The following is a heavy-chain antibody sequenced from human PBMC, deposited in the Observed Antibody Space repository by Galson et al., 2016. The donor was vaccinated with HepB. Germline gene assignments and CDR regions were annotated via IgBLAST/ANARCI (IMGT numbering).Heavy chain of an antibody. J-gene: IGHJ4*02. Sequence: ETLSLTCTVSGGSISSSSYYWGWVRQPPGKGLEWIGNIYYSGSTYYNPSLRSRVTISEDTSKNQFSLKLSSVTAADTALYYCTRPAAAGFDYWGQGVLVTVSS. CDR3: TRPAAAGFDY. CDR2: IYYSGST. CDR1: GGSISSSSYY. V-gene: IGHV4-39*01. D-gene: IGHD6-13*01.